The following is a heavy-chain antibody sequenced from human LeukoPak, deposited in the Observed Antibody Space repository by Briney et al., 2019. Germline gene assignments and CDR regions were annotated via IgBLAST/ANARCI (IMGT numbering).Heavy chain of an antibody. V-gene: IGHV3-7*01. CDR2: IKQEGSEK. D-gene: IGHD1-1*01. CDR1: GFTFSTYT. Sequence: PGGALRLSCAASGFTFSTYTMNWVRQAPGKGLESVANIKQEGSEKYYVDSVKGRFTISRDNANNTLYLQMNSLRAEDTAVYYCARDQPLGNDGAADYWGQGTLVTVSS. J-gene: IGHJ4*02. CDR3: ARDQPLGNDGAADY.